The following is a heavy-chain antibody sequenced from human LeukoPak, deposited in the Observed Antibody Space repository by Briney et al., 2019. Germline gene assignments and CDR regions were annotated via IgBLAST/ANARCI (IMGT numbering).Heavy chain of an antibody. V-gene: IGHV4-61*02. CDR3: AREDCSGGSCYSYYYYGMDV. D-gene: IGHD2-15*01. CDR1: GGSISSGSYY. Sequence: SQTLSLACTVSGGSISSGSYYWSWIRQPAGKGLEWIERIYTSGSTNYNPSLKSRVTISVDTSKNQFSLKLSSVTAADTAVYYCAREDCSGGSCYSYYYYGMDVWGQGTTVTVSS. CDR2: IYTSGST. J-gene: IGHJ6*02.